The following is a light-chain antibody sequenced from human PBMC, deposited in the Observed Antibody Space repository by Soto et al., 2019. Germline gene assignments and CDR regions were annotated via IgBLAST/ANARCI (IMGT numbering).Light chain of an antibody. CDR2: GAS. J-gene: IGKJ4*01. CDR1: QSVSSNY. V-gene: IGKV3-20*01. CDR3: QQYGSSALT. Sequence: TVLTQSPGTLSLSPGERVTLSCRASQSVSSNYLAWYQQKPGQTLRLLIYGASSRATGIPDRFSGSGSGTDFTLTISRLEPEDFAVYYCQQYGSSALTFGGGTKVEIK.